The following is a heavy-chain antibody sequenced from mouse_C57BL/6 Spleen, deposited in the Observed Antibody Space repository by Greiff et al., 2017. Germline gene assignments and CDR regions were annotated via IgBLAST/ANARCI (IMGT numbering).Heavy chain of an antibody. CDR2: INPNYGTT. Sequence: VQLQQSGPELVKPGASVKISCKASGYSFTDYNMNWVKQRNGKRLEWIWVINPNYGTTSYNQKFKGKATLTVDQSSSTAYMQLNSLKSEDSAVYYCARTSPITTEYYFDYWGQGTTLTVSS. CDR1: GYSFTDYN. CDR3: ARTSPITTEYYFDY. D-gene: IGHD1-1*01. V-gene: IGHV1-39*01. J-gene: IGHJ2*01.